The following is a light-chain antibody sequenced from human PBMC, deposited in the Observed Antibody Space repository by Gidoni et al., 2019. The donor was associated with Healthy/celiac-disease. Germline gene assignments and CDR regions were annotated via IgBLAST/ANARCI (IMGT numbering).Light chain of an antibody. V-gene: IGKV3-20*01. CDR1: QSVSSSY. Sequence: EIVLTQSPGTLSLSPGERATLSCRASQSVSSSYLAWYQQKPGQATRLLIYGASSRATGIPDRCSGSGSGTDFTLTISRLEPEDCAVYYCQQYGSSPLTFGGGTKVEI. J-gene: IGKJ4*01. CDR2: GAS. CDR3: QQYGSSPLT.